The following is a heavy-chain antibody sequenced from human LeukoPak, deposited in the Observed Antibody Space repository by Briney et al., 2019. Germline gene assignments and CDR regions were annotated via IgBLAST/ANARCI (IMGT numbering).Heavy chain of an antibody. CDR2: IYTSGST. V-gene: IGHV4-4*07. CDR3: ARVMGESYYYYYYMDV. J-gene: IGHJ6*03. CDR1: GGSISSYY. D-gene: IGHD3-16*01. Sequence: SETLSLTCTVSGGSISSYYWSWIRQPAGKGLEWIGRIYTSGSTNYNPSLKSRVTMSVDTSKNQFSLKLSSVTAADTAVYYCARVMGESYYYYYYMDVWGKGTTVTVSS.